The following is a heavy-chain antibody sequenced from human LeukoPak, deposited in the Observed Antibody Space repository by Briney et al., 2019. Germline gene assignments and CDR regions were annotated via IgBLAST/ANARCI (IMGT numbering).Heavy chain of an antibody. CDR2: IYYSGST. CDR1: GGSISSYY. J-gene: IGHJ6*02. Sequence: SETLSLTCTVSGGSISSYYWTWIRQPPGKGLEWLGYIYYSGSTNYNPSLKSRVTISVDKSKNQFSLKLSSVTAADTAVYYCARTVHRGIYGMDVWGQGTTVTVSS. V-gene: IGHV4-59*12. D-gene: IGHD3-16*01. CDR3: ARTVHRGIYGMDV.